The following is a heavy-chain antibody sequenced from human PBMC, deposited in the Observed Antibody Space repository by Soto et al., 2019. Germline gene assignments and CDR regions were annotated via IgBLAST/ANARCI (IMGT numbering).Heavy chain of an antibody. V-gene: IGHV3-23*01. CDR2: MSGSGGFT. D-gene: IGHD2-15*01. CDR3: ARITGRWVVPPASIDS. J-gene: IGHJ4*02. CDR1: GFTFNNYA. Sequence: HPGGSLRLSCVASGFTFNNYAMIWVRQAPERGLGWVSVMSGSGGFTNYADSVKGRFTISRDTSKNTLYLQMNSLRAEDTARYYCARITGRWVVPPASIDSWGQGTMVTVSS.